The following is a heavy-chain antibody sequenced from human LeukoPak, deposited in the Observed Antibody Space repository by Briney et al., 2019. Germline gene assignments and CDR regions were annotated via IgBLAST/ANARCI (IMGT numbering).Heavy chain of an antibody. Sequence: GGSLRLSCAASGFIVSSYYMNWVRQAPGKGLEWVSGLYSGGSTYYADSVKGRFTISRDNAKESLYLQMNSLRAEDTAVYYCARIGYSSSSFDFWGQGTLVTVSS. J-gene: IGHJ4*02. CDR2: LYSGGST. CDR1: GFIVSSYY. D-gene: IGHD6-6*01. CDR3: ARIGYSSSSFDF. V-gene: IGHV3-53*01.